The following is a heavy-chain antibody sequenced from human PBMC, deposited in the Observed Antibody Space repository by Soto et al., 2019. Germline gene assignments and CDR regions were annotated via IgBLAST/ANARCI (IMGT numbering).Heavy chain of an antibody. D-gene: IGHD3-10*01. V-gene: IGHV3-23*01. Sequence: EVQLLESGGGLEQPGGSLRLPCAASGFIFSSYAMNWVRQTPGKGLEWVSGISGSGVSTYYADSVKGRFSISRDNSKNTLYLQMNSLRDEDTAIYYCVKVRGGFYTYYFDYWGQGTLVTVSS. CDR3: VKVRGGFYTYYFDY. CDR1: GFIFSSYA. CDR2: ISGSGVST. J-gene: IGHJ4*02.